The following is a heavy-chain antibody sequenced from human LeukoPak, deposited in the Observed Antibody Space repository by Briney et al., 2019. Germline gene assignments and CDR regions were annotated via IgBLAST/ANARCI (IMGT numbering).Heavy chain of an antibody. V-gene: IGHV4-39*07. D-gene: IGHD5-12*01. Sequence: PAETLSLTCVVSGGSITNNHYYWGWIRQPPGKGLEWIRSIHYGGKTHYNASPKSRVTISIDTSKNQFSLKLSSVTAADTAVYYCARDRVGGYDYAYFDLWGRGTLVTVSP. CDR2: IHYGGKT. J-gene: IGHJ2*01. CDR1: GGSITNNHYY. CDR3: ARDRVGGYDYAYFDL.